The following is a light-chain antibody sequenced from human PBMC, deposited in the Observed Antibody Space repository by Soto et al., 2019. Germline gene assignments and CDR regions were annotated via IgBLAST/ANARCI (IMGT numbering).Light chain of an antibody. CDR3: QQYNNWRRT. Sequence: EIVMTQSPATLSVSPGERATLSCRASQSVSSNLAWYQQKPGQAPSLLISGASTRATGIPARFSGSGSGTEFTLTISSLQSEDFAVYYCQQYNNWRRTFGQGTKVEIK. J-gene: IGKJ1*01. CDR1: QSVSSN. CDR2: GAS. V-gene: IGKV3-15*01.